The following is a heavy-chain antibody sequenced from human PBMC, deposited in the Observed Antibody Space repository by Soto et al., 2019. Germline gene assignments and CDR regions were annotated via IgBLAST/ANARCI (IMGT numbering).Heavy chain of an antibody. J-gene: IGHJ4*02. V-gene: IGHV4-59*03. CDR3: ATLRPLGDASYFDF. Sequence: QVQLQESGPGLVKPSETLSLTCNVSGGSISSYYWSWIRQPPGKGLEWIGYIYDSGITNYSPSLKSRVTVSVDASKNQFSLRLTSVTAADTAVYYCATLRPLGDASYFDFWGQGTPVTVSS. D-gene: IGHD3-16*01. CDR2: IYDSGIT. CDR1: GGSISSYY.